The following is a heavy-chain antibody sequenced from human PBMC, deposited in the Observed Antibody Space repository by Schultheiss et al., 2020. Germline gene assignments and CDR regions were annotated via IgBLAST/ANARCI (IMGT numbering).Heavy chain of an antibody. D-gene: IGHD1-26*01. J-gene: IGHJ4*02. Sequence: SVKVSSKASGFTFTSSAVQWVRQARGQRLEWIGWIVVGSGNTNYAQKFQERVTITRDMSTSTAYMELSSLRSEDTAVYYCAAGRRVELAPAPCDYWGQGTLGTVSS. V-gene: IGHV1-58*01. CDR2: IVVGSGNT. CDR3: AAGRRVELAPAPCDY. CDR1: GFTFTSSA.